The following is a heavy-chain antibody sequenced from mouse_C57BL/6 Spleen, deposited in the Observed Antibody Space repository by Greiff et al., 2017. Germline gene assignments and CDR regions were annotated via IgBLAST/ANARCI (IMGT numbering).Heavy chain of an antibody. Sequence: QVQLQQPGAELVRPGSSVKLSCKASGYTFTSYWMDWVKQRHGKGLAWIGNIYPSDSEPHYHQKFKDKATLTVDKSSSTAYMQISSLTSEDSAVYYCARGEVYGSSLYYFDYWGQGTTLTVSS. CDR2: IYPSDSEP. J-gene: IGHJ2*01. CDR1: GYTFTSYW. CDR3: ARGEVYGSSLYYFDY. D-gene: IGHD1-1*01. V-gene: IGHV1-61*01.